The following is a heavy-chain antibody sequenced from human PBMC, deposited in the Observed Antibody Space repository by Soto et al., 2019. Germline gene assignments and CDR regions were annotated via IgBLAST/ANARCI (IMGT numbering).Heavy chain of an antibody. CDR3: ARSPGGYYID. CDR1: GFSFSSYW. D-gene: IGHD3-9*01. J-gene: IGHJ3*01. V-gene: IGHV3-74*01. CDR2: INTDGSST. Sequence: EVPLVESGGGLVHPGGSLRLSCADSGFSFSSYWMHWVRQGPGKGLVWVSRINTDGSSTNYADSVRGRFAISRDNAKNTVYLQMNSLRAEDTAVYYCARSPGGYYIDWGQGTMVTVSS.